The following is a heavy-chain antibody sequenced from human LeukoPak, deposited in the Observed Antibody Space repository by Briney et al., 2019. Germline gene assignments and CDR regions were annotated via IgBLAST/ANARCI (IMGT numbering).Heavy chain of an antibody. V-gene: IGHV4-59*08. CDR1: GGSISSSY. CDR3: ARRGEKSGSARGWYFDL. J-gene: IGHJ2*01. D-gene: IGHD5-12*01. Sequence: SETLSLTCTVCGGSISSSYWKWIRQPPGKGRQWIGYIHHRGDTNSNPSLKNRVTISIDPSRKQVSLKLKSVTAADTAVYYCARRGEKSGSARGWYFDLWGRGSLITVSS. CDR2: IHHRGDT.